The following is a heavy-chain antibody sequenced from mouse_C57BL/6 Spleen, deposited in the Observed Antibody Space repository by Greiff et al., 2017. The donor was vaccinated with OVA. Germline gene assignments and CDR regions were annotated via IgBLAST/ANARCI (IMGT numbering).Heavy chain of an antibody. CDR3: ARGGLHYYAMDY. D-gene: IGHD3-3*01. V-gene: IGHV5-17*01. CDR1: GFTFSDYG. CDR2: ISRGSSTI. J-gene: IGHJ4*01. Sequence: VQLKQSGGGLVKPGGSLKLSCAASGFTFSDYGMHWVRQAPEKGLEWVAYISRGSSTIYYADTVKGRFTISRDNAKNTLFLQMTSLRAENTAMDYCARGGLHYYAMDYWGQGTSVTVSS.